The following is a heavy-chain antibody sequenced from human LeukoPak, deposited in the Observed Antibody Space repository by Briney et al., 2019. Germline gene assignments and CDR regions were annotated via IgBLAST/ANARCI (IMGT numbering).Heavy chain of an antibody. CDR1: GGSINTYY. CDR3: ARVGDGHNSGYYYGMDV. J-gene: IGHJ6*02. Sequence: SETLSLTCTVSGGSINTYYWSWIRQPPGKGLEWIGYIYYSGSTDYNPSLRSRVTISVDTSKKQFSLKLDSVTAADTALYHCARVGDGHNSGYYYGMDVWGQGTTVTVSS. D-gene: IGHD5-24*01. V-gene: IGHV4-59*01. CDR2: IYYSGST.